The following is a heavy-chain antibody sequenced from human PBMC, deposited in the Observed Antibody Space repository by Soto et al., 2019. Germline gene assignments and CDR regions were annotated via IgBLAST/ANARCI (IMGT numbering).Heavy chain of an antibody. CDR3: ARVISSSSSLGLRYYYYGMDV. Sequence: SETLSLTCTVSGDSISSRSYYWGWIRQPPGKGLEWIGSIYYSGSSYYNTSLESRVTISVNTSKNQISLKLSSVTAADTSLFYCARVISSSSSLGLRYYYYGMDVWGQGTTVTVS. CDR2: IYYSGSS. V-gene: IGHV4-39*01. J-gene: IGHJ6*02. CDR1: GDSISSRSYY. D-gene: IGHD6-6*01.